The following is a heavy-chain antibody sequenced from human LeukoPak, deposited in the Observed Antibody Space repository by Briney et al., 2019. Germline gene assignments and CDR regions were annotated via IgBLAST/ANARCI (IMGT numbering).Heavy chain of an antibody. D-gene: IGHD6-13*01. V-gene: IGHV1-69*05. J-gene: IGHJ6*03. Sequence: SVKVSCKASGGTFSSYAISWVRQAPGQGLEWMGGIIPIFGTANYAQKFQGRVTITTDEYTSTAYMELSSLRSEDTAVYYCARSTIAAAGTVYYYMDVWGKGTTVTVSS. CDR1: GGTFSSYA. CDR2: IIPIFGTA. CDR3: ARSTIAAAGTVYYYMDV.